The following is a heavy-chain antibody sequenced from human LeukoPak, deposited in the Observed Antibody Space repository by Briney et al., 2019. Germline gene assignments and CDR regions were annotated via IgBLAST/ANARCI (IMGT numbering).Heavy chain of an antibody. V-gene: IGHV3-74*01. CDR2: INSDGSST. CDR3: ARXNXXXWSGPXRPATXXXDV. D-gene: IGHD3-3*01. Sequence: PGGSLRLSCAASGFTFSSYWMHWVRQAPGKGLVWVSRINSDGSSTSYADSVKGRFTISRDNAKNTLYLQMNSLRAEDTAVYYCARXNXXXWSGPXRPATXXXDVXGXG. J-gene: IGHJ6*03. CDR1: GFTFSSYW.